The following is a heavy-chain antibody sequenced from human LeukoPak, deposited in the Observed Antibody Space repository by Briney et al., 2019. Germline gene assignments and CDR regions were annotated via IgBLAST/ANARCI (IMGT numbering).Heavy chain of an antibody. J-gene: IGHJ6*03. D-gene: IGHD2-2*01. CDR2: ISAYNGNT. CDR1: GYTFTSYG. V-gene: IGHV1-18*01. Sequence: ASVKVSCKASGYTFTSYGISWVRQAPGHGLEWMGWISAYNGNTNYAQKLQGRVTMTTDTSTSTAYMELRSLRSDDTAVYYCARVPPYCSSTSCYSYYMDVWGKGTTVTVTS. CDR3: ARVPPYCSSTSCYSYYMDV.